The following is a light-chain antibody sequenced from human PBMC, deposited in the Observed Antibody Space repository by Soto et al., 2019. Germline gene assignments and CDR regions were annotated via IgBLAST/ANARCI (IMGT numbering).Light chain of an antibody. V-gene: IGLV2-14*01. CDR3: SSFTSRFTFV. J-gene: IGLJ1*01. CDR2: EVT. Sequence: QSVLAQPASVSGSPGQSIAISCTGTRXDVGAYNYVSWYQQHPGKAPKLMISEVTNRPSGVSDRFSGSKSGNTASLTISGLQAEDEADYYCSSFTSRFTFVFGTGTKLTVL. CDR1: RXDVGAYNY.